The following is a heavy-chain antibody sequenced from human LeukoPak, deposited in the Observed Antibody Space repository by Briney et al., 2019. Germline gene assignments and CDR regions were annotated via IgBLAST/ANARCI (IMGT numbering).Heavy chain of an antibody. D-gene: IGHD4-17*01. V-gene: IGHV3-21*01. Sequence: GGSLRLSCVASGFTFSSFSMIWVRQAPGKGLEWVSSISTGGNDIHYADSVKGRFTISRDDARNSLFLQMSSLRAEDTAMYYCSTPDYDDDSGGYWGQGTLVTVSS. CDR3: STPDYDDDSGGY. CDR1: GFTFSSFS. J-gene: IGHJ4*02. CDR2: ISTGGNDI.